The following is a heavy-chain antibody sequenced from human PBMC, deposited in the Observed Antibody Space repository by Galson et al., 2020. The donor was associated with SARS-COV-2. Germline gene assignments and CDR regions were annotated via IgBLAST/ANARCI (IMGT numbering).Heavy chain of an antibody. V-gene: IGHV2-70*01. CDR2: IDWDDDK. CDR1: GFSLSTSGMC. J-gene: IGHJ6*02. CDR3: ARYRRSGWYSHGMDV. Sequence: SGPTLVKPTQTLTLTCTFSGFSLSTSGMCVSWIRQPPGKALEWLALIDWDDDKYYSTSLKTRLTISKDTSKNQVVLTMTNMDPVDTATYYCARYRRSGWYSHGMDVWGQGTTVTVSS. D-gene: IGHD6-19*01.